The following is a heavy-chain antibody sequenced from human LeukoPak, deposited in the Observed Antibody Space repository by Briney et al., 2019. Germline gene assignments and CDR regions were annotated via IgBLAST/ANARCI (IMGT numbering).Heavy chain of an antibody. D-gene: IGHD6-25*01. CDR2: IIPIFGTA. CDR3: ARPPSSGGSHYYYGMDV. CDR1: GGTFSSYA. Sequence: GASVKVSCKASGGTFSSYAISWVRQAPGQRLEWMGGIIPIFGTANYAQKFQGRVTITADESTSTAYMELSSLRSEDTAAYYCARPPSSGGSHYYYGMDVWGQGTTVTVSS. J-gene: IGHJ6*02. V-gene: IGHV1-69*13.